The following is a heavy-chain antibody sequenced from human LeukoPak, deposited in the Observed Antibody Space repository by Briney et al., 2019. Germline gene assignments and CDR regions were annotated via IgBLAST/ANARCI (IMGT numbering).Heavy chain of an antibody. CDR1: GFTLSGNW. V-gene: IGHV3-7*01. D-gene: IGHD5-24*01. CDR3: AKLLGTATTYDS. J-gene: IGHJ4*02. CDR2: INLDGSQK. Sequence: PGRSLTLSCEASGFTLSGNWMSWVPQAPGKGLEWVASINLDGSQKLYVASVKGRFTISRNNTKSSLYLQMNSLGAEETAMYYCAKLLGTATTYDSWGQGARVTVSS.